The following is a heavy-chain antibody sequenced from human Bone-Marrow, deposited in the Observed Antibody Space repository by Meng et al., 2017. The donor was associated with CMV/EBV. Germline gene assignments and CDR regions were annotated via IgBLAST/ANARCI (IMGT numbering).Heavy chain of an antibody. V-gene: IGHV4-34*01. D-gene: IGHD3-22*01. CDR2: INHGGST. J-gene: IGHJ5*02. CDR3: ARGNSDTSGYYGFKP. CDR1: GGSFSGYF. Sequence: ETLSLTCTVYGGSFSGYFWTWIRQPPGKGLEWIGEINHGGSTNYNPSLKSRVTISLDTSKNQLSLKLTSVTAADTAVYYCARGNSDTSGYYGFKPWGQGTLVTVSS.